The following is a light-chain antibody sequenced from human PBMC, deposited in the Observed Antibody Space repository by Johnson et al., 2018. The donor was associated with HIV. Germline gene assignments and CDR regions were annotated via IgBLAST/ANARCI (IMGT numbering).Light chain of an antibody. CDR1: TSNIGNNY. CDR3: GAWDSSLSAYV. CDR2: EKN. V-gene: IGLV1-51*02. J-gene: IGLJ1*01. Sequence: QSVLTQPPSVSAAPGQKVTISCSGSTSNIGNNYVSWYQQLPGTAPKLLIYEKNKRPSGIPDRFSASKSGTSATLVITGLQTGDEADYYCGAWDSSLSAYVFG.